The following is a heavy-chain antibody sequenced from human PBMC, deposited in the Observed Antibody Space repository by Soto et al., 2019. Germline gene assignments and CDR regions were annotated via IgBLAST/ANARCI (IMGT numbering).Heavy chain of an antibody. D-gene: IGHD3-22*01. V-gene: IGHV4-4*02. J-gene: IGHJ4*02. CDR1: GGSISTSSW. CDR3: ARARPSDSSAYYPYYFDY. Sequence: SETLSLTCAVSGGSISTSSWWSWVRQPPGKGLEWIGEIYHSGSTNYNPSLKSRVTISVDKSKNQFSLKLSSVTAADTAVYYCARARPSDSSAYYPYYFDYWGQGTLVTVSS. CDR2: IYHSGST.